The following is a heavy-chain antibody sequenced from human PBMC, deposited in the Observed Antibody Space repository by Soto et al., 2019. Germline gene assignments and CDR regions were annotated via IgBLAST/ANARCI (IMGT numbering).Heavy chain of an antibody. CDR3: AIDRGSQPIAP. CDR1: GFPFSTYG. J-gene: IGHJ5*02. D-gene: IGHD3-16*01. Sequence: QVQLVESGGGVVQPGTSLRLSCAASGFPFSTYGMHWVRQAPGKGLEWVAVIWSDGSKKIYADSVKVRLTIPKDNTKNTLVRQMNSLRAEDTAVYNCAIDRGSQPIAPWGQGALFTVAS. CDR2: IWSDGSKK. V-gene: IGHV3-33*03.